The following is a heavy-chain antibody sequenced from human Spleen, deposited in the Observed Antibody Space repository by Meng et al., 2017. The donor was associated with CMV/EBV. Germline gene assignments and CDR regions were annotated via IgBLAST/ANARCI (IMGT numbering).Heavy chain of an antibody. J-gene: IGHJ4*02. D-gene: IGHD3-3*01. CDR3: AKDASNLWSGYYVDY. Sequence: SVKVSCKALGGTLRRYSIRCVRQAPGQGLGWMRGIIPIFSAINYEPIFQGRVTITRDTSVSTVYMELRRLSSDDTAVYYCAKDASNLWSGYYVDYWGQGSLVTVSS. CDR1: GGTLRRYS. CDR2: IIPIFSAI. V-gene: IGHV1-69*05.